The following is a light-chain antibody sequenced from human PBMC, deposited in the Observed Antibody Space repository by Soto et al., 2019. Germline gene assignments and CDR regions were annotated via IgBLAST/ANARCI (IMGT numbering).Light chain of an antibody. J-gene: IGKJ3*01. CDR1: QNVGNN. CDR2: DSS. CDR3: QQRADWPST. V-gene: IGKV3-11*01. Sequence: EIVMTQSPATLSVSPGERATLSCRASQNVGNNLVWYQEKPGQAPRLLISDSSNRATGIPARFSGSGSGTDFTLTISGLEPDDFALYFCQQRADWPSTFGPGTKVDIK.